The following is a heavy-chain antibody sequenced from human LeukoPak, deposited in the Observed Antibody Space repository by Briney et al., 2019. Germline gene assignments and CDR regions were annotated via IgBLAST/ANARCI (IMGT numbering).Heavy chain of an antibody. D-gene: IGHD6-19*01. CDR2: INWNGGST. J-gene: IGHJ4*02. V-gene: IGHV3-20*04. Sequence: RPGGSLRLSCAASGFTFDDYGMSWVRQVPGKGLEWVSGINWNGGSTGYADSVKGRFTISRDNAKNSLYLQMNSLRAEDTAVYYCARVKESYSSDQFGWTTGYWSGTGDYWGQGTLVTVSS. CDR1: GFTFDDYG. CDR3: ARVKESYSSDQFGWTTGYWSGTGDY.